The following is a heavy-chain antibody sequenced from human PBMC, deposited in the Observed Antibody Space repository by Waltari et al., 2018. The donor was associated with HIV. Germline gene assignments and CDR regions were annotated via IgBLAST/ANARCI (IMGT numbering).Heavy chain of an antibody. V-gene: IGHV4-59*01. CDR2: IHHSGGS. J-gene: IGHJ4*02. CDR1: GGPISSYY. CDR3: ARSSRDNSVYAACDY. D-gene: IGHD3-22*01. Sequence: QVQLQEAGPGLVKPSETLSLTCTVSGGPISSYYWSWIRQPPGKGLEWSGYIHHSGGSNYNPSLKSRITMSVDTSQNQFYLNLSSVTAADTAVYYCARSSRDNSVYAACDYWGQGTLVTVSS.